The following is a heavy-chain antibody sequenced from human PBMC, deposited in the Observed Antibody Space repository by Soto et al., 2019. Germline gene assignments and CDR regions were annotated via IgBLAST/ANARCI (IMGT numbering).Heavy chain of an antibody. CDR1: GYTFTSYG. J-gene: IGHJ3*02. D-gene: IGHD6-19*01. Sequence: QVQLVQSGAEVKKPGASVKVSCKASGYTFTSYGISWVRQAHGQGLEWMGWISAYNGNTNYAQKLQGRGTMTTDTSTSTANIELRSLRSYDKDVYYCARDGSSGGDAFDIWGQGTMVTVSS. V-gene: IGHV1-18*01. CDR2: ISAYNGNT. CDR3: ARDGSSGGDAFDI.